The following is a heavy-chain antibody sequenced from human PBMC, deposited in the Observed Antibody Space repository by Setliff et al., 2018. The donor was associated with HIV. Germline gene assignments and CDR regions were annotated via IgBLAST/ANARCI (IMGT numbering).Heavy chain of an antibody. J-gene: IGHJ1*01. CDR3: AQAQTSVSGSYYQYLQH. V-gene: IGHV3-23*01. CDR1: GFTFNTYG. D-gene: IGHD3-10*01. Sequence: GGSLRLSCTASGFTFNTYGMHWARQAPGKGLEWVSSLSGSGGSTYYADSVKGRFTISRDNSKNTLYLRMNSLRAEDTAVYYCAQAQTSVSGSYYQYLQHWGQGTLVTVSS. CDR2: LSGSGGST.